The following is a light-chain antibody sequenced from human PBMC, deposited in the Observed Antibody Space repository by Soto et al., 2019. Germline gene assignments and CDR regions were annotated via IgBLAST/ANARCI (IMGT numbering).Light chain of an antibody. Sequence: EIVMTQSPATLSVSPGERATLSCRANQSISSNLAWYQQKPGQAPRLLIYGAATRATGIPARFSGSGSGTDFTLTINSLQSEDFAVYYCQMYNNWVGTFGGGTKVDNK. CDR2: GAA. CDR1: QSISSN. CDR3: QMYNNWVGT. J-gene: IGKJ4*01. V-gene: IGKV3-15*01.